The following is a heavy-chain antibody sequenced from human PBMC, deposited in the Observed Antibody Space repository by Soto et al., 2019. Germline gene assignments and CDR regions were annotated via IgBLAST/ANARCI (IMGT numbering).Heavy chain of an antibody. CDR3: SRGTRSAYIWGSYREAFDY. J-gene: IGHJ4*02. D-gene: IGHD3-16*02. V-gene: IGHV4-34*01. CDR1: GGSFSGYY. Sequence: PSETLSLTCAVYGGSFSGYYWSWIRQPPGKGLEWIGEINHSGSTNYNPSLKSRVTISVDTSKNQFSLKLSSVTVADTAVYYCSRGTRSAYIWGSYREAFDYWGQGTLVTVSS. CDR2: INHSGST.